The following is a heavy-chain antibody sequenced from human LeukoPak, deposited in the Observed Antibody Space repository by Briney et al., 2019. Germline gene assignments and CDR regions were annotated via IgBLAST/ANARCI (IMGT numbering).Heavy chain of an antibody. CDR3: ARDSSTYAGPPDY. CDR2: IGAAGSTI. V-gene: IGHV3-48*01. J-gene: IGHJ4*02. D-gene: IGHD2-2*01. Sequence: GGSLRLSCAASGFTFSSYSMNWVRQAPGKGLEWVSYIGAAGSTIYYADSVKGRFTISRDNAKNSLFLQMNSLRAKDTAVYYCARDSSTYAGPPDYWGQGTLVTVSS. CDR1: GFTFSSYS.